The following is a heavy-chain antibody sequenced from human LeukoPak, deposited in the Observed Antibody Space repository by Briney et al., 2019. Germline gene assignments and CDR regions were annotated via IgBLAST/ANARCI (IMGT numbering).Heavy chain of an antibody. J-gene: IGHJ3*02. V-gene: IGHV4-28*01. CDR1: GYSISSSNW. CDR3: ARILSSGWPGGAFDI. Sequence: SDTLPLTCAVSGYSISSSNWWGWIRQSPGKGLEWIGYIYYSGSTYYNPSLKSRVTMSVETSKNQFSLKPNSVTAVDTAVYYCARILSSGWPGGAFDIWGQGTMVLVSS. D-gene: IGHD6-19*01. CDR2: IYYSGST.